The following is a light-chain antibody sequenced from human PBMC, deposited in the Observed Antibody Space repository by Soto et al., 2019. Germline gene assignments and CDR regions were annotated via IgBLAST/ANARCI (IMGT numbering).Light chain of an antibody. V-gene: IGKV3-11*01. CDR3: QHRSNWPG. Sequence: EIVLTQSPATLSLSPGERATLSCRASQSVGNYLAWYQQKPGQAPRLLIYDASNRATGIPARFSGSGSGTDFTFTISSLEPEDFAVYYCQHRSNWPGFGQGTRLEIK. CDR2: DAS. J-gene: IGKJ5*01. CDR1: QSVGNY.